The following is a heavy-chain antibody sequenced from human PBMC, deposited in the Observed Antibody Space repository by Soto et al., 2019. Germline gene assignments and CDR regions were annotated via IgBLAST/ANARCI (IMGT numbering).Heavy chain of an antibody. D-gene: IGHD2-8*01. Sequence: LRLSCTASGFTFNDYTLSWVRQAPGKGLEWVGFIRSKAYGGTTEYAASVKGRFTISRDDSKSTAYLQMNSLKTEDTAVYYCTAGKLYPSLDFDYWGQGTLVTVSS. J-gene: IGHJ4*02. V-gene: IGHV3-49*04. CDR1: GFTFNDYT. CDR2: IRSKAYGGTT. CDR3: TAGKLYPSLDFDY.